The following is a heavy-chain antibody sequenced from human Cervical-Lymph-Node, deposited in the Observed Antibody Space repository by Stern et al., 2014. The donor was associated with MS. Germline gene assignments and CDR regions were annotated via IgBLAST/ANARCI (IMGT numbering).Heavy chain of an antibody. CDR2: IHPNDGSA. D-gene: IGHD5-18*01. CDR3: AGGYTFDY. CDR1: GYTFTSYY. J-gene: IGHJ4*02. V-gene: IGHV1-46*01. Sequence: DQLVESGAEVKKPGASVKVSCKASGYTFTSYYMHWVRQAPGQGLEWMGIIHPNDGSASYAQKFQDRVTMTRDTSTSTLYMELSSLNSEDTAVYYCAGGYTFDYWGQGTLVTVSS.